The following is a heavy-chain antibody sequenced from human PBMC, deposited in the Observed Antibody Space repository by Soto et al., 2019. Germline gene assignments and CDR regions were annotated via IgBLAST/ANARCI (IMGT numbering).Heavy chain of an antibody. CDR3: APGVFHVLRFLEWFPTDY. J-gene: IGHJ4*02. CDR1: GGTFSSYA. V-gene: IGHV1-69*01. Sequence: QVQLVQSGAEVKKPGSSVKVSCKASGGTFSSYAISWVRQAPGQGLEWMGGIIPIFGTANYAQKFQGRVTITADESTSTAYMELSSLRSEDTAVYYCAPGVFHVLRFLEWFPTDYWGQGTLVTVSS. CDR2: IIPIFGTA. D-gene: IGHD3-3*01.